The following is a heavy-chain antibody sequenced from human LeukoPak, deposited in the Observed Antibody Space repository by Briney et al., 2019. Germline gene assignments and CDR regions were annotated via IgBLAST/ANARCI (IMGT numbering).Heavy chain of an antibody. Sequence: GRSLRLSCAASGFTFSSYAMHWVRQAPGKGLEWVAVIPYDGSNKYYADSVKGRFTISRDNSKNTLYLQMNSLRAEDTAVYYCARGSDYFDYWGQGTLVTVSS. CDR3: ARGSDYFDY. V-gene: IGHV3-30-3*01. CDR2: IPYDGSNK. CDR1: GFTFSSYA. J-gene: IGHJ4*02.